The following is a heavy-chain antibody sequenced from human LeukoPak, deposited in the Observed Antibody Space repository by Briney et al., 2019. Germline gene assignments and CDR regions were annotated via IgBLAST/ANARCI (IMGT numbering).Heavy chain of an antibody. V-gene: IGHV3-21*01. J-gene: IGHJ4*02. CDR2: ISSSSSYI. CDR3: AKDRSSSWAIDY. D-gene: IGHD6-13*01. CDR1: GFTFSSYS. Sequence: PGGSLRLSCAASGFTFSSYSMNWVRQAPGKGLEWVSSISSSSSYIYYADSVKGRFTISRDNAKNSLYLQMNSLRAEDTAVYYCAKDRSSSWAIDYWGRGTLVTVSS.